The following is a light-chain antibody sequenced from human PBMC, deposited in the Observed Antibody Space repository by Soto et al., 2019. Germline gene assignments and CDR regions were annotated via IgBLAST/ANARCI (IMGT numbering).Light chain of an antibody. CDR3: SSYTSSSTYV. CDR2: DVT. CDR1: GSDIGRYNY. J-gene: IGLJ1*01. Sequence: QSAMTQPASVSGSPGQSITISCTGTGSDIGRYNYVSWYQQHPGKAPRLMISDVTNRPSGVSNRFSCSKSGNTASLAISGLQTEDEADYYCSSYTSSSTYVFGTGTKLTVL. V-gene: IGLV2-14*01.